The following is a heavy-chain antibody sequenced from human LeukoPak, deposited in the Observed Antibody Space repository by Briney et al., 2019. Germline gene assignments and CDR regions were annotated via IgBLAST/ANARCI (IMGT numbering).Heavy chain of an antibody. V-gene: IGHV3-15*04. Sequence: PGGSLRLSCAASGFTFSRHWMHWVRQAPGKGLEWVGRIASKTDGGTTDYAAPVKGRFTISRDDSKNTLFLQMNSLKTEDTAVYYCTTGIRGDCGQGTLVTVSS. J-gene: IGHJ4*02. CDR2: IASKTDGGTT. CDR3: TTGIRGD. CDR1: GFTFSRHW.